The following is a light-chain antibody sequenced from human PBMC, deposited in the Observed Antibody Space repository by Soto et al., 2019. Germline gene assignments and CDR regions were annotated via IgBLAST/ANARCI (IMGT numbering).Light chain of an antibody. CDR1: SGHSSYV. CDR2: VNSDGSH. Sequence: QPVLTQSPSASASLGASVKLTCTLSSGHSSYVIAWHQQQPEKGPRYLMKVNSDGSHSKGDGIPDRFSGSSSGAERYLTISSLQSEDEADYYCQTWGTGIQVFGGGNKLTVL. CDR3: QTWGTGIQV. J-gene: IGLJ2*01. V-gene: IGLV4-69*01.